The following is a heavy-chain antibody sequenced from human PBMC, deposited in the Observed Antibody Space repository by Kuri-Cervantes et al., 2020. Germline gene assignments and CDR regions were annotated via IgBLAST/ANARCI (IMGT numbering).Heavy chain of an antibody. Sequence: GSLRLSCTVSGGSISSYYWSWIRQPAGKGLEWIGRIYTSGSTNYNPSLKSRVTMSVDTSMNQFSLKLSSVTAADTAVYYCARMTHLLSGFDPWGQGTPVTVSS. CDR2: IYTSGST. J-gene: IGHJ5*02. D-gene: IGHD2/OR15-2a*01. CDR1: GGSISSYY. CDR3: ARMTHLLSGFDP. V-gene: IGHV4-4*07.